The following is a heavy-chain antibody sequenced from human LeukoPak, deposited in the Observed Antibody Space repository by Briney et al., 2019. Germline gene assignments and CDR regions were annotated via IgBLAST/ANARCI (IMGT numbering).Heavy chain of an antibody. D-gene: IGHD1-26*01. V-gene: IGHV3-30*03. CDR3: ARSRGVGPGAYFDY. CDR2: ISYDGSKK. J-gene: IGHJ4*02. Sequence: GGSLRLSCAASGFTFSSYGMHWVRQAPGKGLEWVAVISYDGSKKYYADSVRGRFTISRDNAKNSLYLEMNSLRADDTAVYYCARSRGVGPGAYFDYWGQGTVVTVSS. CDR1: GFTFSSYG.